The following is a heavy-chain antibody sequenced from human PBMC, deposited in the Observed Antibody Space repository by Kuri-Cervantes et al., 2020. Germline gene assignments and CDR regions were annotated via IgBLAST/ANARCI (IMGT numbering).Heavy chain of an antibody. CDR2: INWNGGST. CDR3: ARSALFYGANSERMRVDGFDI. J-gene: IGHJ3*02. Sequence: GESLKISCAASRFIFDDYGMTWVRQAPGKGLEWVAGINWNGGSTGYADSVKGRFTISRDNAKNSLYLQMNSLRAEDTALYYCARSALFYGANSERMRVDGFDIWGQGTMVTVSS. V-gene: IGHV3-20*04. CDR1: RFIFDDYG. D-gene: IGHD4-23*01.